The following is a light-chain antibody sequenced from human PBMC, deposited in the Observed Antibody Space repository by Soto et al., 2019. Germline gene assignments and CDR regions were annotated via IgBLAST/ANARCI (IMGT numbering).Light chain of an antibody. J-gene: IGLJ2*01. CDR3: AAWDDSLRAVV. CDR2: RNH. Sequence: QSVLTQSPSASGTPGQRVTNSCSGSRSNIGTYTVNWYQQLPGTAPTLLIFRNHQRPSGVPDRFSGSKSGTSASLAISGPQSEDEADYYCAAWDDSLRAVVFGGGTKLTVL. CDR1: RSNIGTYT. V-gene: IGLV1-44*01.